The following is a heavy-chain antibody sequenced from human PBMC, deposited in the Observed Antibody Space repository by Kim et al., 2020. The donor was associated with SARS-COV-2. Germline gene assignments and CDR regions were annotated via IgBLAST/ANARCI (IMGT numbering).Heavy chain of an antibody. CDR1: GFTVSRNY. CDR3: ARGKRDDIWSPSVPWYFDY. Sequence: GGSLRLSCAASGFTVSRNYMNWVRQAPGKGLEWVSVIYSGGSTSYADSVKDRFTISRDNSKNTLYLQINCLRAEDTAVYYCARGKRDDIWSPSVPWYFDYWGQGTLITVSS. CDR2: IYSGGST. V-gene: IGHV3-66*01. J-gene: IGHJ4*02. D-gene: IGHD3-3*01.